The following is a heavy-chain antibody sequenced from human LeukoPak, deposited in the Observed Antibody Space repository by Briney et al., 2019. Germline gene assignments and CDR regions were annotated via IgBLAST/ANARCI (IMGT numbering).Heavy chain of an antibody. V-gene: IGHV3-30*03. CDR3: ARGCRKPSPPLYHDYYYMDV. D-gene: IGHD2-2*01. Sequence: PGGSLRLSCAASGFTFSSYGMHWVRQAPGKGLEWVAVISYDGSNKYYADSVKGRFTISRDNAKNSLYLQMESLRAEDTAVYYCARGCRKPSPPLYHDYYYMDVWGKGTTVTFSS. CDR2: ISYDGSNK. CDR1: GFTFSSYG. J-gene: IGHJ6*03.